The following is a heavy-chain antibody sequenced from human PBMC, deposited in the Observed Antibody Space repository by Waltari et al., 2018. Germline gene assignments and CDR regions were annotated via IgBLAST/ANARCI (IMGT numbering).Heavy chain of an antibody. CDR3: ARDQSSSGWYSQYYYGMDV. CDR1: GGTFSSYA. CDR2: IIPILGTA. J-gene: IGHJ6*02. D-gene: IGHD6-19*01. Sequence: QVQLVQSGAEVKKPGSSVKVSCKASGGTFSSYAISWVRQAPGQGLEWMGGIIPILGTANYAQKFQGRVTITTDESTSTAYMELSSLRSEDTAVYYCARDQSSSGWYSQYYYGMDVWGQGTTVTVSS. V-gene: IGHV1-69*05.